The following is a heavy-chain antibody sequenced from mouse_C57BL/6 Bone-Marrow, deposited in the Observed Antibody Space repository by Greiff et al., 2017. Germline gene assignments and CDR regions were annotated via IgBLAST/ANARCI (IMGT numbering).Heavy chain of an antibody. V-gene: IGHV1-81*01. CDR2: LYPRSGNT. J-gene: IGHJ4*01. D-gene: IGHD1-1*01. CDR1: GYTFTSYG. CDR3: ARRLAYYYGSSYGAMDY. Sequence: QVQLQQSGAELARPGASVKLSCKASGYTFTSYGISWVKQRTGQGLEWIGELYPRSGNTYYNEKFKGKATLTADKSSSTAYMELRSLTSEDSAVYFCARRLAYYYGSSYGAMDYWGQGTSVTVSS.